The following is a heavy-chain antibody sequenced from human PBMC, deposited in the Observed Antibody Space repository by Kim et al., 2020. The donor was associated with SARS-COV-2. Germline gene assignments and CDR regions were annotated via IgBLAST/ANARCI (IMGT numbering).Heavy chain of an antibody. V-gene: IGHV3-49*04. CDR3: TRVHYDSSGDYYYYYMDV. J-gene: IGHJ6*03. CDR1: GFTFGDYA. D-gene: IGHD3-22*01. CDR2: IRSKAYGGTT. Sequence: GGSLRLSCTASGFTFGDYAMSWVRQAPGKGLEWVGFIRSKAYGGTTEYAASVKGRFTISRDDSKSFAYLQMNSLKTEDTAVYYCTRVHYDSSGDYYYYYMDVWGKGPALTVPS.